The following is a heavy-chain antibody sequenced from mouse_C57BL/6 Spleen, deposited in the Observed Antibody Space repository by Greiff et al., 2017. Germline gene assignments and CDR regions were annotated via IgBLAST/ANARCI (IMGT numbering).Heavy chain of an antibody. Sequence: EVKVVESGGDLVKPGGSLKLSCAASGFTFSSYGMSWVRQTPDKRLEWVATISSGGSYTYYPDSVKGRCTISRDNAKNTLYLQMSSLKSEDTAMYYCARQGLRNDFDYWGQGTTLTVSS. V-gene: IGHV5-6*01. CDR3: ARQGLRNDFDY. D-gene: IGHD1-1*01. CDR1: GFTFSSYG. CDR2: ISSGGSYT. J-gene: IGHJ2*01.